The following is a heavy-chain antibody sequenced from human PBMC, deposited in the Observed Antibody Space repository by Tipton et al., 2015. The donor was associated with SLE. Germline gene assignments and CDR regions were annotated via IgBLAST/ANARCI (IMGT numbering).Heavy chain of an antibody. Sequence: TLSLTCAVYGGSFSGYYWSWIRQSPGKGLEWIGEINHSGSTNYNPSLKSRVTISVDTSKNQFSLKLSSVTAADTAVYYCARDRPSGNDAFDIWGQGTMVTVSS. CDR3: ARDRPSGNDAFDI. CDR2: INHSGST. CDR1: GGSFSGYY. J-gene: IGHJ3*02. V-gene: IGHV4-34*01. D-gene: IGHD3-3*01.